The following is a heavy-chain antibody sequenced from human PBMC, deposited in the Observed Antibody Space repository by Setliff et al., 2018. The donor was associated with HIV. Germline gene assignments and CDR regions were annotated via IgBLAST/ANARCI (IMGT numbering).Heavy chain of an antibody. D-gene: IGHD6-19*01. J-gene: IGHJ3*02. Sequence: GASVKVSCKASGGSFTSYTFSWVRQAPGQGLEWMGRIIPIVTIAHYAEQFVGRVTITADKSTSTAYMELSSLRSEDTAVYYCAREGAVADAFDIRGQGTMVTVSS. CDR1: GGSFTSYT. CDR2: IIPIVTIA. V-gene: IGHV1-69*04. CDR3: AREGAVADAFDI.